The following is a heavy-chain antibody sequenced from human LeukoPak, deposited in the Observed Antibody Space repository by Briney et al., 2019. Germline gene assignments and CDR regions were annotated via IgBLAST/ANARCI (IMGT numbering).Heavy chain of an antibody. CDR2: IYYSGST. J-gene: IGHJ4*02. D-gene: IGHD3-10*01. V-gene: IGHV4-39*01. Sequence: SETLSLTCTVSGGSISSSSYSWGWIRQPPGKGLEWIGSIYYSGSTYYNPSLKSRVTISVDTSKNQFSLKLSSVTAADTAVYYCASRMVVRGVIVDYWGQGTLVTVFS. CDR3: ASRMVVRGVIVDY. CDR1: GGSISSSSYS.